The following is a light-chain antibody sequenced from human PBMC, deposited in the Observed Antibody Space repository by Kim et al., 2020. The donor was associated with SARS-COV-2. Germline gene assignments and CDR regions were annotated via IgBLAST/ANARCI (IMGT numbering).Light chain of an antibody. CDR2: DKN. V-gene: IGLV3-19*01. CDR3: NSRDSSGNLYV. Sequence: SSELTQDPAVYVALGKTVSFTCQGDSLRTYYAGWYQQKPGQAPVLVIYDKNNRPSGIPDRFSGSSSGDTASLTITGAQAEDEADYYCNSRDSSGNLYVFGTGTKVTFL. J-gene: IGLJ1*01. CDR1: SLRTYY.